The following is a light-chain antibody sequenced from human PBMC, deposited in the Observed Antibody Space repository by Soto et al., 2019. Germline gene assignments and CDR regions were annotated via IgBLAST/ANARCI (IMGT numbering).Light chain of an antibody. CDR1: RSNVAGNA. CDR2: SDS. V-gene: IGLV1-44*01. Sequence: QPVLSQPPSASGTPGQRVTISCSGTRSNVAGNAVNWYQQLPGTAPKLLIFSDSQRPSGVPDRFSASKYGTSASLAISGLQADDEALYHCAVWDDILNRPVFGGGTKLTVL. J-gene: IGLJ2*01. CDR3: AVWDDILNRPV.